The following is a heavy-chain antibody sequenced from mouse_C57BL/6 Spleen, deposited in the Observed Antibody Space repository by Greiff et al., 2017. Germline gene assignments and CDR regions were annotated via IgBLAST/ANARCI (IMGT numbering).Heavy chain of an antibody. D-gene: IGHD1-1*01. CDR2: IYPGSGNT. Sequence: VQLQQSGAELVRPGASVKLSCKASGYTFTDYYINWVKQRPGQGLEWIARIYPGSGNTYYNEKFKGKATLTAEKSSSTAYMQLSSLTSEDSAVYFCARGEGGYYGSSWSWFAYWGQGTLVTVSA. V-gene: IGHV1-76*01. J-gene: IGHJ3*01. CDR3: ARGEGGYYGSSWSWFAY. CDR1: GYTFTDYY.